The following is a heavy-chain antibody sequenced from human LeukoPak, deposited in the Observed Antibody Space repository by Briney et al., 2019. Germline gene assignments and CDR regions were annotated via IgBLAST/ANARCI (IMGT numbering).Heavy chain of an antibody. CDR3: AKGYCSGTSCYAGIFQH. V-gene: IGHV3-23*01. CDR2: ISGGGAGT. Sequence: GGSLRLSCAASGFTFSSYAMSWVRQTPGKGLEWVPTISGGGAGTYYADSVKGRFTISRGNSKNTLSLQVNSLRAEDTALYYCAKGYCSGTSCYAGIFQHWGQGTLVTVSS. CDR1: GFTFSSYA. J-gene: IGHJ1*01. D-gene: IGHD2-2*01.